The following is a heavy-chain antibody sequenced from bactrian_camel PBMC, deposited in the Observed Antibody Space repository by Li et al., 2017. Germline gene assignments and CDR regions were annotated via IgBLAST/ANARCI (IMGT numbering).Heavy chain of an antibody. V-gene: IGHV3S42*01. Sequence: QLVEYGGGLVQPGGSLRLSCAASGFTFSAYAMAWVRQAPGKGLEWVSAISGSGPTTGYADSVKGRFTISRDSAKNTLYLQMTGLKPEDTAVYYCAAQNVARSGPSPKADFTYWVQWTQVTVS. CDR3: AAQNVARSGPSPKADFTY. J-gene: IGHJ4*01. CDR1: GFTFSAYA. D-gene: IGHD2*01. CDR2: ISGSGPTT.